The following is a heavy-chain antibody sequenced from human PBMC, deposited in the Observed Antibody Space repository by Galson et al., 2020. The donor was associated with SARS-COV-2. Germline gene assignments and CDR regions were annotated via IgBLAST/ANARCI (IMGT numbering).Heavy chain of an antibody. D-gene: IGHD5-12*01. CDR3: ARLVADALKCGFDI. CDR1: GGAISGSY. V-gene: IGHV4-59*08. J-gene: IGHJ3*02. CDR2: IYYSEGP. Sequence: SETLSLTCSVSGGAISGSYWSWIRQPPGRGLECIGYIYYSEGPTYNPSLKSRVTISLETSENQFSLKLSSVTAADTAVYYCARLVADALKCGFDIWGQGTTVTVSS.